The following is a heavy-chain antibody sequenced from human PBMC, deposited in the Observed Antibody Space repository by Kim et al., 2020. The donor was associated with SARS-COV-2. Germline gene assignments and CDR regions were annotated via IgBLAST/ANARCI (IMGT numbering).Heavy chain of an antibody. Sequence: NSGGTNYAQKFQGRVTMTRDTSISTAYMELSRLRSDDTAVYYCARVLLGDWGQGTLVTVSS. J-gene: IGHJ4*02. CDR2: NSGGT. CDR3: ARVLLGD. D-gene: IGHD2-21*01. V-gene: IGHV1-2*02.